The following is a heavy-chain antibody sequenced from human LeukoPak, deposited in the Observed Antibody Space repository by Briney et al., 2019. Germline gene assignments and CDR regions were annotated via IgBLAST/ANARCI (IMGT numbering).Heavy chain of an antibody. CDR3: ARDRPQAFDI. Sequence: SETLSLTCTVSGGSISSGDYYWSWIRQPPGKGLEWIGYIYYSGCTYYNPSLKSRVTISVDTSKNQFSLKLSSVTAADTAVYYYARDRPQAFDIWGQGTMVTVSS. CDR1: GGSISSGDYY. V-gene: IGHV4-30-4*01. J-gene: IGHJ3*02. CDR2: IYYSGCT.